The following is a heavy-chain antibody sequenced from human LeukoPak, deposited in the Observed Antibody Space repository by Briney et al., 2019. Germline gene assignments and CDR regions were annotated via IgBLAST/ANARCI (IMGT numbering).Heavy chain of an antibody. V-gene: IGHV3-53*01. CDR2: IYSGGST. CDR3: ARVEGHLY. CDR1: GFTFSSYS. Sequence: GGSLRLSCAASGFTFSSYSMNWVRQAPGKGLEWVSVIYSGGSTYYADSVKGRFTISRDNSKNTLYLQMNSLRAEDTAVYYCARVEGHLYWGQGTLVTVSS. J-gene: IGHJ4*02.